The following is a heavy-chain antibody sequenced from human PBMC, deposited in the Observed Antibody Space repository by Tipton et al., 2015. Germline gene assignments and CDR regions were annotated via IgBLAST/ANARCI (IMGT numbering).Heavy chain of an antibody. V-gene: IGHV4-39*01. D-gene: IGHD3-22*01. CDR1: GGSISSSSYY. Sequence: TLSLTCAVSGGSISSSSYYWGWIRQPPGKGLEWIGIIYHSGSTYYNPSLKSRVTISVDPSKKQFSLRLSSVTAADTAVFFCASLPYQYDSNGHYHFDFWGQGTLVTVSS. CDR2: IYHSGST. J-gene: IGHJ4*02. CDR3: ASLPYQYDSNGHYHFDF.